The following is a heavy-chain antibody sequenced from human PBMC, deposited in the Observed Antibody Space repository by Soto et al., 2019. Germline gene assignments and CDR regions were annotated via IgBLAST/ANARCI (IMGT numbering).Heavy chain of an antibody. Sequence: GGSLRLSCAASGFTVSSNYMSWVRQAPGKGLEWVSVIYSGGSTYYADSVKGRFTISRDNSKNTLYLQMNSLRAEDTAVYYCARDVNPLGMNDYWGQGTLVTVSS. CDR1: GFTVSSNY. D-gene: IGHD7-27*01. CDR3: ARDVNPLGMNDY. V-gene: IGHV3-66*02. J-gene: IGHJ4*02. CDR2: IYSGGST.